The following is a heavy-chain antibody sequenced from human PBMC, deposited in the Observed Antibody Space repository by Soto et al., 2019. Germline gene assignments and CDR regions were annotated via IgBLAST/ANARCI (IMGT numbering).Heavy chain of an antibody. CDR3: ARGIVATLFGAFDI. Sequence: GGSLRLSCAASGFTFDDYGMSWVRQAPGKGLEWVSGINWNGGSTGYADSVKGRFTISRDNAKNSLYLQMNSLRAEDTALYYCARGIVATLFGAFDIWGQGTMVTVSS. V-gene: IGHV3-20*04. CDR1: GFTFDDYG. CDR2: INWNGGST. J-gene: IGHJ3*02. D-gene: IGHD5-12*01.